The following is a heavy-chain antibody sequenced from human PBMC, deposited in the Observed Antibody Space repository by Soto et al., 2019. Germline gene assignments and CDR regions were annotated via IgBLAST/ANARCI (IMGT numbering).Heavy chain of an antibody. CDR3: ARDPELELRDYYYYYGMDV. CDR1: GDSVSSNSAA. V-gene: IGHV6-1*01. D-gene: IGHD1-7*01. Sequence: SQTLSLTCAISGDSVSSNSAAWNWIRQSPSRGLEWLGRTYYRSKWYNDYAVSVKSRITINPDTSKNQFYLQLNSVTPEDTAVYYGARDPELELRDYYYYYGMDVWGQGTTVTVSS. J-gene: IGHJ6*02. CDR2: TYYRSKWYN.